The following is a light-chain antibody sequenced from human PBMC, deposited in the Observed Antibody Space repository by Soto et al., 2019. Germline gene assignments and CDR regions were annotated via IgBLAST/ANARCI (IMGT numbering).Light chain of an antibody. Sequence: QSALTQPASVSGSPGQSITISCTGTSSDVGGYNYVSWYQQHPARAPKLMIYDVNNRPSGVSNRFSGSKSGNTASLTISGLQAEDEADYYCCSYTSSSTFVFGTGTKLTGL. CDR2: DVN. CDR3: CSYTSSSTFV. J-gene: IGLJ1*01. CDR1: SSDVGGYNY. V-gene: IGLV2-14*03.